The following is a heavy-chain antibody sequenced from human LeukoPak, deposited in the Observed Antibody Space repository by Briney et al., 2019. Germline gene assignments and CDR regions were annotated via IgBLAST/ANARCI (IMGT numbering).Heavy chain of an antibody. J-gene: IGHJ4*02. V-gene: IGHV3-66*01. D-gene: IGHD3-16*01. CDR3: ASVYVWGSAN. CDR2: IYSGGST. CDR1: GFTLSSNY. Sequence: GGSLRLSCAASGFTLSSNYMSWVRQAPGKGLEWVSVIYSGGSTYYAASVTGRFTISRDNSKNTLYLQINSLRAEDTALYYWASVYVWGSANWGQGTLVTVSS.